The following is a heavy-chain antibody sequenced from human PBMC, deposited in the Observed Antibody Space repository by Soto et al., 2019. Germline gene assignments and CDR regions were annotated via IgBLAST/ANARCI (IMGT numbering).Heavy chain of an antibody. Sequence: SVKVSCKASGGTFSIYAISCVLQSPLQGLDWMGGIIPIFGTANYAQKFQGRVTITADESTSTAYMELSSLRSEDTAVYYCARQDASGSYWRIYYYYGMDVWGQGTTVTVSS. D-gene: IGHD1-26*01. CDR3: ARQDASGSYWRIYYYYGMDV. V-gene: IGHV1-69*13. CDR2: IIPIFGTA. J-gene: IGHJ6*02. CDR1: GGTFSIYA.